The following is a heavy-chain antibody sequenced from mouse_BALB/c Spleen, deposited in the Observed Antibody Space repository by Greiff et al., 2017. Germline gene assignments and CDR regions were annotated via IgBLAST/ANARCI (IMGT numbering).Heavy chain of an antibody. CDR2: INPYNDGT. D-gene: IGHD1-2*01. V-gene: IGHV1-14*01. CDR3: AKEAETAGFDY. CDR1: GYTFTSYV. Sequence: EVQLQQSGPELVKPGASVKMSCKASGYTFTSYVMHWVKQKPGQGLEWIGYINPYNDGTKYNEKFKGKATLTSDKSSSTAYMELSSLTSEDSAVYYCAKEAETAGFDYWGQGTTLTVSA. J-gene: IGHJ2*01.